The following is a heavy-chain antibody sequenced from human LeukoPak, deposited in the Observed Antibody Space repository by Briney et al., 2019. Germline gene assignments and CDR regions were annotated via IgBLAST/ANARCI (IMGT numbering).Heavy chain of an antibody. CDR2: INPNSGGT. Sequence: ASVEVSCKASGYTFTGYYMHWVRQAPGQGLEWMGWINPNSGGTNYAQKFQGRVTMTRDTSISTAYMELSRLRSDDTAVYYCAKEPVGEDAFDIWGQGTMVTVSS. J-gene: IGHJ3*02. CDR1: GYTFTGYY. V-gene: IGHV1-2*02. CDR3: AKEPVGEDAFDI. D-gene: IGHD1-26*01.